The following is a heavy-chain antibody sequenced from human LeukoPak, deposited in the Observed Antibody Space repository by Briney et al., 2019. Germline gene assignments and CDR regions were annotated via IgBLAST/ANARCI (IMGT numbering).Heavy chain of an antibody. V-gene: IGHV4-39*07. CDR1: GGSISSSSYS. Sequence: SETLSLTCTVSGGSISSSSYSWGWIRQPPGKGLEWIGSIYYSGSTYYNPSLKSRVTISVDTSKNQFSLKLSSVTAADTAVYYCARDFKRSYGRNWFDPWGQGTLVTVSS. CDR2: IYYSGST. D-gene: IGHD5-18*01. CDR3: ARDFKRSYGRNWFDP. J-gene: IGHJ5*02.